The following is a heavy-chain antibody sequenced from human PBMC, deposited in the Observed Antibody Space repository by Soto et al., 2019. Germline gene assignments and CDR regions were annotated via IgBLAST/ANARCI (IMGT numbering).Heavy chain of an antibody. Sequence: QVPLVQSGAEVKKPGASVKVSCKASGYTFITYGVSWVRQAPGQGLDWLGWISTYNGNTRYAERLQGRVTMTTDTTTNTAYMELRNLRSVDTAVYYCARGPTDYYDNSANYFLDYWGQGTLVTVSS. D-gene: IGHD3-22*01. J-gene: IGHJ4*02. CDR1: GYTFITYG. CDR3: ARGPTDYYDNSANYFLDY. V-gene: IGHV1-18*01. CDR2: ISTYNGNT.